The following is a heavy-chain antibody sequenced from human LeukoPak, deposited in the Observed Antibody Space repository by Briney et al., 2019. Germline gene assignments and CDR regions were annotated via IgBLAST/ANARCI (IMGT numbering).Heavy chain of an antibody. CDR2: IIPIFGTA. CDR3: ARSGGRITMVRVVFLPPFDY. D-gene: IGHD3-10*01. J-gene: IGHJ4*02. CDR1: GGTFSSYA. V-gene: IGHV1-69*05. Sequence: SVKVSCKASGGTFSSYAISWVRQAPGQGLEWMGGIIPIFGTANYAQKFQGRVTITTDESTSTAYMELSSLRSEDTAVYYCARSGGRITMVRVVFLPPFDYWGQGTLVTVSS.